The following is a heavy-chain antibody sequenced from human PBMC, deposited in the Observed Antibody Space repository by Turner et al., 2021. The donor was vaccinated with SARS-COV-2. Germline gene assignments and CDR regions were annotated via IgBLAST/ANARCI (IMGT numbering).Heavy chain of an antibody. CDR2: IYYSGST. D-gene: IGHD3-22*01. V-gene: IGHV4-39*01. CDR3: AGEEVVFRASHTLYYYGMDV. CDR1: GGSISSSSYY. Sequence: QLQLQESGPGLVKPSEPLSLTCTVSGGSISSSSYYWGWIRQPPGKGLEWIGSIYYSGSTYYNPSLKSRVTISVDTSKNQFSLKLSSVTAADTAVYDCAGEEVVFRASHTLYYYGMDVWGQGTTVTVSS. J-gene: IGHJ6*02.